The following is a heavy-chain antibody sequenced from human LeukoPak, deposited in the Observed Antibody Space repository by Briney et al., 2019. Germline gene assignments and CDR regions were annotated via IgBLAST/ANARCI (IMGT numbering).Heavy chain of an antibody. CDR1: GGSFSGYY. V-gene: IGHV4-34*01. J-gene: IGHJ4*02. CDR3: AGLGAVVTPDY. Sequence: PSETLSLTCAVYGGSFSGYYWSWIRQPPGKGLEWIGEINHSGSTNYNPSLKSRVTISVDTSKNQSSLKLSSVTAADTAVYYCAGLGAVVTPDYWGQGTLVTVSS. D-gene: IGHD2-21*02. CDR2: INHSGST.